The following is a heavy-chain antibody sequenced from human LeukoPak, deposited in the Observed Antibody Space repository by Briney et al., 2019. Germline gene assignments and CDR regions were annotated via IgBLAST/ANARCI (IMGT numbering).Heavy chain of an antibody. CDR2: IYYSGST. D-gene: IGHD1-26*01. J-gene: IGHJ3*02. CDR3: ASTIVGATSAAFDI. CDR1: GGSISSGDYY. V-gene: IGHV4-30-4*08. Sequence: PSETLSLTCTVSGGSISSGDYYWSWIRQPPGKGLEWFGYIYYSGSTYYNPSLKSRVTISVDTSKNQFSLKLSSVTAADTAVYYCASTIVGATSAAFDIWGQGTMVTVSS.